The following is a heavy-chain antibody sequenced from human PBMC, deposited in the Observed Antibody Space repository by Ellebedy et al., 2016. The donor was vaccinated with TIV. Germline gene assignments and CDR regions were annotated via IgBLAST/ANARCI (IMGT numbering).Heavy chain of an antibody. J-gene: IGHJ4*02. V-gene: IGHV4-39*07. CDR2: INHSGST. D-gene: IGHD1-26*01. Sequence: SETLSLTXTVSGGSISSSSSYWGWIRQPPGKGLEWIGEINHSGSTNYNPSLKSRVTISVDTSKNQFSLKLSSVTAADTAVYYCARVTDLAKNDYWGQGTLVTVSS. CDR1: GGSISSSSSY. CDR3: ARVTDLAKNDY.